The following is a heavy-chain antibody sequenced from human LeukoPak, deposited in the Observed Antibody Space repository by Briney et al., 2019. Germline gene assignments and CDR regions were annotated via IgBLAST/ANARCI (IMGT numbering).Heavy chain of an antibody. CDR1: GFTFSSYA. D-gene: IGHD7-27*01. V-gene: IGHV3-48*04. CDR3: ARIYGSWGAFDI. Sequence: PGGSLRLSCTDSGFTFSSYAMNWVRQAPGKGLEWVSYISSSSSTIYYADSVKGRFTISRDNAKNSLYLQMNSLRAEDTAVYYCARIYGSWGAFDIWGQGTMVTVSS. CDR2: ISSSSSTI. J-gene: IGHJ3*02.